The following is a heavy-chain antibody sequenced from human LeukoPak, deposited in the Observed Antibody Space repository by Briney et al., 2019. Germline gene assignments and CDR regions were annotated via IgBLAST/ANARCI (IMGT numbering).Heavy chain of an antibody. J-gene: IGHJ5*02. D-gene: IGHD4-17*01. V-gene: IGHV3-23*01. CDR3: AKEHDGYYEGWCYP. Sequence: GGSLRLSCAASGFTFSSYAMSWVRQAPGKGLEWVSAISGSGGSSYYADSVKGRFTISRDASKTMLHLKMNRLRDEATAVYYCAKEHDGYYEGWCYPWGRGTRLTVSS. CDR1: GFTFSSYA. CDR2: ISGSGGSS.